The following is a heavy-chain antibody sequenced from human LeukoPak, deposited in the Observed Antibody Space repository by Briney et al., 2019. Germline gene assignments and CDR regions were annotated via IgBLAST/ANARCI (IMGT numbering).Heavy chain of an antibody. Sequence: GESLKICCKGSGYLFTGYWIGWVRQMPGKGLEGMGVIYPGDSDTKYSPSFQGQVTISADKSINTAYLQWSSLQASDTAMYYCARRADSSGYYSIDYWGQGTLVTVSS. CDR1: GYLFTGYW. CDR3: ARRADSSGYYSIDY. J-gene: IGHJ4*02. CDR2: IYPGDSDT. V-gene: IGHV5-51*01. D-gene: IGHD3-22*01.